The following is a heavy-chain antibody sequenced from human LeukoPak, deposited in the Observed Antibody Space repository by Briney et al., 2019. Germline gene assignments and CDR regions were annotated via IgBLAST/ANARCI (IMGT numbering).Heavy chain of an antibody. J-gene: IGHJ4*02. CDR1: GGTFSSYA. D-gene: IGHD5-18*01. CDR2: IIPIFGTA. CDR3: ARMGIQLTFDY. V-gene: IGHV1-69*06. Sequence: ASVKVSCKASGGTFSSYAISWVRQAPGQGLEWMGGIIPIFGTANYAQKFQGRVTITADKSTSTAYMGLSSLRSEDTAVYYCARMGIQLTFDYWGQGTLVTVSS.